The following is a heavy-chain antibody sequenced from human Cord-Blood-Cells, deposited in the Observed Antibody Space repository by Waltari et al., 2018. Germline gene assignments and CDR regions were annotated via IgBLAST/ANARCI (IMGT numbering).Heavy chain of an antibody. J-gene: IGHJ4*02. CDR1: GGSFSGYY. CDR3: ARNIRVGTVTTDY. D-gene: IGHD4-17*01. CDR2: INHSGST. Sequence: QVQLQQWGAGLLKPSETLSLTCAVYGGSFSGYYWSWIRQPPGKGLEWIGEINHSGSTNYNPSLKSRVTISVDTSKNQFSLKLSSVTAADTAVYYCARNIRVGTVTTDYWGQGTLVTVSS. V-gene: IGHV4-34*01.